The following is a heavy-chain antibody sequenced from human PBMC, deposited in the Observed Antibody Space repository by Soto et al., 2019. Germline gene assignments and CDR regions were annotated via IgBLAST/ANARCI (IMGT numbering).Heavy chain of an antibody. CDR2: IYPGDSDT. Sequence: GESLNISCKGSGYSFTTYWIGWVRQMPGKGLEWMGIIYPGDSDTRYSPSLQGQVTLSADMSINTAYLQWSSLMASDTAIYYCAAYSYGGYYFDYWGQGTLVTVSS. D-gene: IGHD5-18*01. CDR1: GYSFTTYW. CDR3: AAYSYGGYYFDY. J-gene: IGHJ4*02. V-gene: IGHV5-51*01.